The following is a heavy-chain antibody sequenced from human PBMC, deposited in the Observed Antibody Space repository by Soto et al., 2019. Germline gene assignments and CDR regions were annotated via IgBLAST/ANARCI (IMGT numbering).Heavy chain of an antibody. CDR2: ISGSGGST. V-gene: IGHV3-23*01. J-gene: IGHJ5*02. CDR1: GFIFSSYA. Sequence: ELQLLESGGGLVQPGGSLRLSCAASGFIFSSYAMSWVRQAPGKGLEWVSAISGSGGSTYYADSVKGRFTISRDNSRNTPYLQMNSLRAEDTAVYYCAKDKISTSRGNWFDPWGQGTLVTVSS. CDR3: AKDKISTSRGNWFDP. D-gene: IGHD2-2*01.